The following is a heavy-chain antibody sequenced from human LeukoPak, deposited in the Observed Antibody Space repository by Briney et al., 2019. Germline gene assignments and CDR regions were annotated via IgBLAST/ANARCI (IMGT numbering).Heavy chain of an antibody. CDR3: ATITVLREVLFA. Sequence: GASVKVSCKASGYSFTGFYIYWVRQAPGQGLEWMGWINPNNGGTNSAQKFQGRVTMTSDTSISTAYMELSRLRSDGTAMYYCATITVLREVLFAWGQGTLVTVSS. J-gene: IGHJ5*02. V-gene: IGHV1-2*02. CDR2: INPNNGGT. CDR1: GYSFTGFY. D-gene: IGHD3-10*01.